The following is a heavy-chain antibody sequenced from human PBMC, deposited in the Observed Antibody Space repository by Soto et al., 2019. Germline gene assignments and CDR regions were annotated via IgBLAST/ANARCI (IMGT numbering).Heavy chain of an antibody. V-gene: IGHV3-23*01. Sequence: GGYLRLSCAASGFTFSSYAMSWVRQAPGKGLEWVSAISGSGGSTYYADSVKGRFTISRDNSKNTLYLKMKSMRAEDTAVYYCAKNRDGKLELLGWFAPWCQGTMVIVS. J-gene: IGHJ5*02. CDR1: GFTFSSYA. CDR2: ISGSGGST. D-gene: IGHD1-26*01. CDR3: AKNRDGKLELLGWFAP.